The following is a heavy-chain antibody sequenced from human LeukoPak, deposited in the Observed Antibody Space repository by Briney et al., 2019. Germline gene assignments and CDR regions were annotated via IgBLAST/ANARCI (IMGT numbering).Heavy chain of an antibody. J-gene: IGHJ4*02. V-gene: IGHV3-64D*06. Sequence: QPGGSLRLSCSASGFTFSSYAMHWVRQAPGKGLEYVSSTDSSGGSTYYAESVKGRFTISRDNSKNTLYLQMSSLRAEDTAVYYCAKRSMTSKSNYYYDFWGQGALVTVSS. D-gene: IGHD6-6*01. CDR1: GFTFSSYA. CDR3: AKRSMTSKSNYYYDF. CDR2: TDSSGGST.